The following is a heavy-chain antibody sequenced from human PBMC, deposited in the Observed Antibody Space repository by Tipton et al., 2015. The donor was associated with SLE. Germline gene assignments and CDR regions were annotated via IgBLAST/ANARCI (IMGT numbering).Heavy chain of an antibody. Sequence: TLSLTCTVSGASISSYYWSWIQQPPGKGLEWIGYIYYSGSTNYNPSLKSRVTISVDTSKNQFSLKLSSVTAADTAVYYCARASRVGVAQSYFDYWGQGPLVTVSS. V-gene: IGHV4-59*01. D-gene: IGHD2-15*01. CDR3: ARASRVGVAQSYFDY. J-gene: IGHJ4*02. CDR1: GASISSYY. CDR2: IYYSGST.